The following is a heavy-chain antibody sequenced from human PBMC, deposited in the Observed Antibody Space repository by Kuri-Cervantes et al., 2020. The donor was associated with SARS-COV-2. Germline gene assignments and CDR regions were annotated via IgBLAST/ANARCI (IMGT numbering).Heavy chain of an antibody. CDR1: GFTFSDYY. J-gene: IGHJ4*02. CDR2: ISSSGSTI. V-gene: IGHV3-11*04. Sequence: GESLKISCAASGFTFSDYYMSWIRQAPGKGLEWVSYISSSGSTIYYADSVKGRFTISRDNSKNSLYLEMNSLRPEDTAVYYCAKVETANLDYWGQGNLVTVSS. D-gene: IGHD3-3*01. CDR3: AKVETANLDY.